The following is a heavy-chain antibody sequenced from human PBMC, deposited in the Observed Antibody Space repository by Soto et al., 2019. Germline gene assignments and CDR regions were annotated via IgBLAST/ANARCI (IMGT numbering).Heavy chain of an antibody. CDR3: AKAGGEAAAVGQNYGMDV. CDR1: GFTFSSYA. Sequence: PGGSLRLSCAASGFTFSSYAMSWVRQAPGKGLEWVSAISGSGGSTYYADSVKGRFTISRDNSKNTLYLQMNSLRAEDTAVYYCAKAGGEAAAVGQNYGMDVWGQGTTVTVSS. CDR2: ISGSGGST. J-gene: IGHJ6*02. V-gene: IGHV3-23*01. D-gene: IGHD6-13*01.